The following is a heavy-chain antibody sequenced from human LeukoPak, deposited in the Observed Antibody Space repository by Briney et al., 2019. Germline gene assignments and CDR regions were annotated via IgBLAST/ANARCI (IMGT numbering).Heavy chain of an antibody. CDR3: VKKGGGGYFDS. Sequence: RGSLRLSCAASEFAFSNYAMSWVRQAPGKGLEWVSGINTGGEYTYYANSVKGRFTISRDNSKNTLYLQMNSLRAEDTAVYYCVKKGGGGYFDSWGQGTLVTVSS. J-gene: IGHJ4*02. CDR2: INTGGEYT. V-gene: IGHV3-23*01. CDR1: EFAFSNYA. D-gene: IGHD3-10*01.